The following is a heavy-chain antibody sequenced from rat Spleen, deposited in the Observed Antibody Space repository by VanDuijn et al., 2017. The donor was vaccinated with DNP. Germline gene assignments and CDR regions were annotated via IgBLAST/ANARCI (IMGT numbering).Heavy chain of an antibody. CDR1: GYSITSNY. CDR3: ARHQWTLYFDY. D-gene: IGHD3-2*01. CDR2: ISYSGRT. V-gene: IGHV3-1*01. J-gene: IGHJ2*01. Sequence: EVQLQESGSGLVKPSQSLSLTCSVTGYSITSNYWGWIRQFPGNKMEYIGHISYSGRTDYNPSLKSRISITRDTSRNHFFLHLISVTTEDTATYYCARHQWTLYFDYWGQGVMVTVSS.